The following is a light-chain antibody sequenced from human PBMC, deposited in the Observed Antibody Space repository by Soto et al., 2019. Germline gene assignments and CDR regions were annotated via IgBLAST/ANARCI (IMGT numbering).Light chain of an antibody. CDR3: QQANSFPIT. V-gene: IGKV3-20*01. Sequence: EIVLTQSPGTLSLSPGERATLSCRASESVSSSDLAWYQQKPGQAPRLLIYGASSRATGIPDRFSGSGSGTDFTLTISSLQPEDFATYYCQQANSFPITFGQGTRLEIK. CDR1: ESVSSSD. CDR2: GAS. J-gene: IGKJ5*01.